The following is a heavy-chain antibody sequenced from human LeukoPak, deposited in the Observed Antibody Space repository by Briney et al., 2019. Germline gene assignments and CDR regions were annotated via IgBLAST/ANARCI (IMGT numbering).Heavy chain of an antibody. Sequence: PGESLRLSCAASRFTFSGYAMSWVRQTPGKGLEWVSAISGSGGTTYYADSVKGRFTISRDNSKNTLYLQMNSLRAEDTARYYCAKGFSSGWSPFDSWGQGTLVTVSS. CDR2: ISGSGGTT. V-gene: IGHV3-23*01. J-gene: IGHJ4*02. CDR3: AKGFSSGWSPFDS. CDR1: RFTFSGYA. D-gene: IGHD6-19*01.